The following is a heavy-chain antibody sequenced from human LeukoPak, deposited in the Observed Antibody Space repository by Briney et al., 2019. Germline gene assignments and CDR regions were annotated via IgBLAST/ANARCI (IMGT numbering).Heavy chain of an antibody. CDR2: IKSDGSST. V-gene: IGHV3-74*01. D-gene: IGHD4/OR15-4a*01. Sequence: GGSLRPSCAASGFTFSSYWMHWVRQAPGKGLVWVSRIKSDGSSTSYADSVKGRFTISRDNAKNTLYLQMNSLRDEDTAVYYCARAMVPLFENWGQGTLVTVSS. J-gene: IGHJ4*02. CDR3: ARAMVPLFEN. CDR1: GFTFSSYW.